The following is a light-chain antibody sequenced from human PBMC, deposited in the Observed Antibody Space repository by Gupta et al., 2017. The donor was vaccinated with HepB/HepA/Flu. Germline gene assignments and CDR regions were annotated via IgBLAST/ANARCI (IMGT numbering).Light chain of an antibody. CDR1: TSDIGGYDY. CDR2: GVN. J-gene: IGLJ3*02. V-gene: IGLV2-8*01. CDR3: SSSAGRNRGM. Sequence: QSALTQPPSASGSPGQSVTISCMGTTSDIGGYDYVSWYQQHPGKAPKLMIYGVNKRPSGVPDRGSGSKFGNTASLTVSGLQAEDEADDYCSSSAGRNRGMFGGGTKLTVL.